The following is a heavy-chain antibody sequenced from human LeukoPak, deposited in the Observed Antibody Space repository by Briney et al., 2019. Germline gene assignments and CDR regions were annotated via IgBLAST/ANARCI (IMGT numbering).Heavy chain of an antibody. J-gene: IGHJ4*02. CDR1: GFTFSSYA. Sequence: PGGFLRLSCAASGFTFSSYAMSWVRQAPGKGLEWVSAISGSGGSTYYADSVKGRFTISRDNSKSTLYLQMNSLRAEDTAVYYCAKVVKLQYNYWGQGTLVTVSS. V-gene: IGHV3-23*01. D-gene: IGHD3-16*02. CDR3: AKVVKLQYNY. CDR2: ISGSGGST.